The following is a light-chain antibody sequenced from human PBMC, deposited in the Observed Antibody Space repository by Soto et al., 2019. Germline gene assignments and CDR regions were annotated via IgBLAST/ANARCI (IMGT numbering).Light chain of an antibody. CDR1: QGITRD. V-gene: IGKV1-17*01. CDR2: AAS. J-gene: IGKJ2*01. CDR3: LQHNSYPYT. Sequence: DIQMTQSPSSLSASVGDRVSITCRASQGITRDLAWYQQKPGKAPKRLIYAASSLQSGVPSRFSGSGSGTEVTLTISSLQPEDFATYYCLQHNSYPYTFGQGTRLEIK.